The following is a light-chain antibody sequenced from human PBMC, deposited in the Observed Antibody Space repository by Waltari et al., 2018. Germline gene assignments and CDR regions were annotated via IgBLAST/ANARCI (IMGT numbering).Light chain of an antibody. CDR1: QSVLYSSNNKNY. V-gene: IGKV4-1*01. CDR3: QQYYSTPRT. CDR2: WAS. Sequence: DIVMTQSPDSLAVFLGERATINCKSSQSVLYSSNNKNYLAWYQQKSGQPPKLPIYWASTRESGVPDRFSGSGSGTDFTLTISSLQAEDVAVYYCQQYYSTPRTFGQGTKVEIK. J-gene: IGKJ1*01.